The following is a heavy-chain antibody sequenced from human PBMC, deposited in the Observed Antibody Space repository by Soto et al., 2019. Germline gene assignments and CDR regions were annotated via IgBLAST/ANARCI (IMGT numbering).Heavy chain of an antibody. CDR2: IYSGGYT. CDR3: AEGDNSGYSPLFDP. Sequence: GGSLRLSCAVSGFTVSNNYMSWVRQAPGKGLEGVSVIYSGGYTAYGDSVRGRFTISRDNSKNTLYLQMNSLRAEDTAVYYCAEGDNSGYSPLFDPWGQGTLVTVSS. J-gene: IGHJ5*02. D-gene: IGHD3-22*01. V-gene: IGHV3-53*05. CDR1: GFTVSNNY.